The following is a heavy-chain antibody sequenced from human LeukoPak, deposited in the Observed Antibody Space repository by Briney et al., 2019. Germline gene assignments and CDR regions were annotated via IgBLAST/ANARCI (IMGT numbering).Heavy chain of an antibody. CDR2: INPSGGST. CDR1: GYTFTSYY. CDR3: ARVEQLERREEVLFGY. J-gene: IGHJ4*02. V-gene: IGHV1-46*01. D-gene: IGHD1-1*01. Sequence: ASVKVSCKASGYTFTSYYMHWVRQAPGQGLEWMGIINPSGGSTSYAQKFQGRVTMTRDTSTSTVYMELSSLRSEDTAVYYCARVEQLERREEVLFGYWGQGTLVTVSS.